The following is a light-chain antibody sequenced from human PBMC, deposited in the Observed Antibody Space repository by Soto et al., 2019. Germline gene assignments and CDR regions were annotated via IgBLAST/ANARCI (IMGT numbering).Light chain of an antibody. CDR3: AAWDDSLNALV. Sequence: QSVLTQPPSASGTPGQGVTISCSGSSSNIGSNAVNWYQQLPGTAPKLLIYGRNQLPSGVPEGLSGSTSGTSASLAIGGLQSADEADYSCAAWDDSLNALVFGTGTKGTVL. J-gene: IGLJ1*01. CDR2: GRN. CDR1: SSNIGSNA. V-gene: IGLV1-44*01.